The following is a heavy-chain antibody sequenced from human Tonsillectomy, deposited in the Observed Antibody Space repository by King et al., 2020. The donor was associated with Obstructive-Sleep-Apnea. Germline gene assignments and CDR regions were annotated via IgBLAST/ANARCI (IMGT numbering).Heavy chain of an antibody. V-gene: IGHV1-69*10. Sequence: VQLVESGAEVKKPGSSVKVSCKASGGTFSSYAISWLRQAPGQGLEWMGVIIPIIGIAKYAQKFQGRVTITAEKSTSTAYMELSSLRSEDTAVDYCAGGRYSSGWSPIDYWGQGTLVTVSS. CDR2: IIPIIGIA. CDR1: GGTFSSYA. D-gene: IGHD6-19*01. J-gene: IGHJ4*02. CDR3: AGGRYSSGWSPIDY.